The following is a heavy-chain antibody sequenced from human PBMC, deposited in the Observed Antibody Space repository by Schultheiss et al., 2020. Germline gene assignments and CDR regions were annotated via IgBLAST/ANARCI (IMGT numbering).Heavy chain of an antibody. V-gene: IGHV4-39*01. D-gene: IGHD3-10*01. CDR1: GASITTVGYY. CDR3: AGGYYFFDC. CDR2: MFHSGST. Sequence: SATLSLTCTVSGASITTVGYYWAWVRQPPGKALEWIGTMFHSGSTNYNPSLKSRVTISVDTSKNQFSLKLSSVTAADTAVYYCAGGYYFFDCWGQGTLVTVSS. J-gene: IGHJ4*02.